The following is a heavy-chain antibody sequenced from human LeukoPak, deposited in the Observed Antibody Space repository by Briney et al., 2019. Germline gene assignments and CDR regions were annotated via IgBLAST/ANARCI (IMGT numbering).Heavy chain of an antibody. V-gene: IGHV4-39*07. CDR1: GGSISSSSYY. CDR3: ARELTMIVVVITTGETDWFDP. Sequence: PSETLSLTCTVSGGSISSSSYYWGWIRRPPGKGLEWIGSIYYSGSTYYNPSLKSRVTISVDTSKNQFSLKLSSVTAADTAVYYCARELTMIVVVITTGETDWFDPWGQGTLVTVSS. D-gene: IGHD3-22*01. CDR2: IYYSGST. J-gene: IGHJ5*02.